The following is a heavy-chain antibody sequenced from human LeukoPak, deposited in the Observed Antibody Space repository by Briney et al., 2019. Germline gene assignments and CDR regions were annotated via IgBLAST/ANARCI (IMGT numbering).Heavy chain of an antibody. CDR1: GYSISSGYY. Sequence: SETLSLTCAVSGYSISSGYYWGWIRQPPGKGLEWIGSIYHSGSTYYNPSLKSRVTISVDTSKNQFSLKLSSVTAADTAVYYCARELWFGELLRYFDYWGQGTLVTASS. D-gene: IGHD3-10*01. CDR2: IYHSGST. J-gene: IGHJ4*02. CDR3: ARELWFGELLRYFDY. V-gene: IGHV4-38-2*02.